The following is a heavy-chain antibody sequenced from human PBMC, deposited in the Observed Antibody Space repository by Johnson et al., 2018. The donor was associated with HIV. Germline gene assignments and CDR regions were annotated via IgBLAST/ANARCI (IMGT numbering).Heavy chain of an antibody. CDR2: VSYDGNKK. CDR3: AKESKWESRTPHAFDM. J-gene: IGHJ3*02. CDR1: GFTFSSYA. V-gene: IGHV3-30*04. Sequence: QVQLVESGGGLIHPGGSLRLSCAASGFTFSSYAMHWVRPAPGKGLEWVAVVSYDGNKKYYADSVKGRFTISRDNSKNTLYLQMKSLRPEDTAVYYCAKESKWESRTPHAFDMWGQGTMVTVSS. D-gene: IGHD1-26*01.